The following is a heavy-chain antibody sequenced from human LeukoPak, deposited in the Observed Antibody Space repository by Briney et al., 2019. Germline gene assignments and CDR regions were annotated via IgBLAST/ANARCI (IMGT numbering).Heavy chain of an antibody. CDR1: GFTFSSHW. CDR2: INNDGRST. CDR3: ARDSNTDWYFDL. D-gene: IGHD2-8*02. Sequence: GGSLRLSCAASGFTFSSHWVHWVRQAPGKGLVWISHINNDGRSTRYADSVKGRFTISRDNAKNTVYLQMNSLRVEDTAVYYCARDSNTDWYFDLWGRGTLVTVSS. V-gene: IGHV3-74*01. J-gene: IGHJ2*01.